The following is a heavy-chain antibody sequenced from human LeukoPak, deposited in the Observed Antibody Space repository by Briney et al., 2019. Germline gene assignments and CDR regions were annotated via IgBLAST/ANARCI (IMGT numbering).Heavy chain of an antibody. Sequence: GGSLRLSCAASVYTFSSYSMNWVRQSRGRGLEWVSSISSSSSYIYYADSVKGRFTISRDNAKNSLYLQMNSLRAEDTAVYYCARIAFDPWGQGTLVTVSS. CDR1: VYTFSSYS. J-gene: IGHJ5*02. CDR2: ISSSSSYI. CDR3: ARIAFDP. V-gene: IGHV3-21*01. D-gene: IGHD2-21*01.